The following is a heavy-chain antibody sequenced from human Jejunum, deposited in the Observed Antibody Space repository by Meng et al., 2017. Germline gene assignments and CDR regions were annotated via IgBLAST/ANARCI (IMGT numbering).Heavy chain of an antibody. CDR2: IYYSGDT. J-gene: IGHJ5*02. Sequence: QLHLQESGPGLVQPSETLSLTCTVSGGSISGTTHYWGWIRQSPGKGLEWIGSIYYSGDTYENPSLKSRVTISVDTSKNQFSLKLTSVTAADTGVYYCSNYVWGSPPTGVLSWGQGTLVTVSS. D-gene: IGHD3-16*01. CDR1: GGSISGTTHY. CDR3: SNYVWGSPPTGVLS. V-gene: IGHV4-39*07.